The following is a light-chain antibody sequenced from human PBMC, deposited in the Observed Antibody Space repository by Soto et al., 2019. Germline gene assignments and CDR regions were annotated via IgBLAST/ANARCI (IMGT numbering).Light chain of an antibody. Sequence: EIALTQSPGTLSLSPGERATLSCRASQSVSSSYLAWYQEKPGQDHRLLIYGESSRATGIPDRLSGSGSGTDFTLTISRLEPEELAVYDCQQYGSSQWTFGQFTKVEIK. J-gene: IGKJ1*01. CDR3: QQYGSSQWT. CDR1: QSVSSSY. CDR2: GES. V-gene: IGKV3-20*01.